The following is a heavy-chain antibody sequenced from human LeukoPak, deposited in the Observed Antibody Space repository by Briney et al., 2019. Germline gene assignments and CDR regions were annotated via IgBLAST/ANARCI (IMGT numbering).Heavy chain of an antibody. Sequence: LSGGSLRLSCAASGFNFSSYSMHWVRQAPGKGLEWVSYINSGGYTIYYADSVKGRFTISRDNAKNSLYLRMNSLRGDDTAVYYCARDISDGSGSYHDYWGQGTLVTVSS. J-gene: IGHJ4*02. V-gene: IGHV3-48*01. CDR1: GFNFSSYS. D-gene: IGHD3-10*01. CDR2: INSGGYTI. CDR3: ARDISDGSGSYHDY.